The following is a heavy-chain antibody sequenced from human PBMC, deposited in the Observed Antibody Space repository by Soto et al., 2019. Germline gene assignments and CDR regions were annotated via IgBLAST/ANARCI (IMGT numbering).Heavy chain of an antibody. J-gene: IGHJ5*02. CDR2: ISYDGSNK. CDR3: ARDLGGP. V-gene: IGHV3-30-3*01. CDR1: GFTFSSYA. D-gene: IGHD2-15*01. Sequence: GGSLRLSCAASGFTFSSYAMHWVHQAPGKGLEWVAVISYDGSNKYYADSVKGRFTISRDNSKNTLYLQMNSLRAEDTAVYYCARDLGGPWGQGTLVTVSS.